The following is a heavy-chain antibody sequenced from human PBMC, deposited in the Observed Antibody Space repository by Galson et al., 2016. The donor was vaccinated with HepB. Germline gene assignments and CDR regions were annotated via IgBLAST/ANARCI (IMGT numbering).Heavy chain of an antibody. Sequence: SLRLSCAASGFTFSRYAMHWVRQAPGKGLEWVALISYDGSNKYYADSVEGRFTISRDNSKNTLYLQMNSLRAEDTAVYYCAINKGQNMILVVPFGGWFDPWGQGTLVTVSS. CDR1: GFTFSRYA. CDR2: ISYDGSNK. J-gene: IGHJ5*02. CDR3: AINKGQNMILVVPFGGWFDP. V-gene: IGHV3-30-3*01. D-gene: IGHD3-22*01.